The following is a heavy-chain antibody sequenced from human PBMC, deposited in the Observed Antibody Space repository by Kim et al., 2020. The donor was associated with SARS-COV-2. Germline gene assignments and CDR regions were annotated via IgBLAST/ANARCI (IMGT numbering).Heavy chain of an antibody. Sequence: VKGRFTISRDNAKNSLYLQMNSLRAEDTAVYYCAREYPGIAAAGRGWFDPWGQGTLVTVSS. CDR3: AREYPGIAAAGRGWFDP. V-gene: IGHV3-11*04. J-gene: IGHJ5*02. D-gene: IGHD6-13*01.